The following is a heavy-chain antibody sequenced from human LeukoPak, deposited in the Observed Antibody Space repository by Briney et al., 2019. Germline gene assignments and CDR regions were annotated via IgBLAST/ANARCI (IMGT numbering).Heavy chain of an antibody. D-gene: IGHD6-19*01. CDR1: GFTFSSYG. V-gene: IGHV3-30*02. Sequence: PGGSLRLSCAASGFTFSSYGMHWVRQAPGKGLEWVAFIRYDGSNKYYADSVKGRFTISRDNSKNTLYLQMNSLRAEDTAVYYCAKIAVAVWGDAFDIWGQGTMVTVSS. CDR3: AKIAVAVWGDAFDI. J-gene: IGHJ3*02. CDR2: IRYDGSNK.